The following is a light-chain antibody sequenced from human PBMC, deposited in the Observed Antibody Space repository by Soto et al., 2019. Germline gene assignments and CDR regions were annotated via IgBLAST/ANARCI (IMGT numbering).Light chain of an antibody. V-gene: IGLV2-23*01. CDR3: CSYAGSSTSWV. Sequence: QSALTQPASVSGSPGQSITISCTGTRSDVGSYTLVPWYQQHPGRAPKLLIYEDNKRPSGVSYRFSGSKSGNTASLTISGLQADDEADYYCCSYAGSSTSWVFGGGT. CDR1: RSDVGSYTL. J-gene: IGLJ3*02. CDR2: EDN.